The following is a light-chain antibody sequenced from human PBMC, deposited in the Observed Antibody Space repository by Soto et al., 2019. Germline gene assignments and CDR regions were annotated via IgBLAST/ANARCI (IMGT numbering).Light chain of an antibody. CDR1: QSVSSSY. V-gene: IGKV3-20*01. J-gene: IGKJ5*01. Sequence: EIVLTQSPGTLSLSPWERATLSCRASQSVSSSYLAWYQQKPGQAPRLLIYGASSRATGIPDRFSGSGSGTEFTLTISSLQSEDFAVYYCQQYKDWPPLTFGQGTRLEI. CDR3: QQYKDWPPLT. CDR2: GAS.